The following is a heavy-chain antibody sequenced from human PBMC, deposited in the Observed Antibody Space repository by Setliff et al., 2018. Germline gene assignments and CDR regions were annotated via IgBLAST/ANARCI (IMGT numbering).Heavy chain of an antibody. Sequence: SETLSLTCAVYGGSFSTYYWPWIRQPPGKGLEWIGEINDSGSTNYNPSLKSRVTISVDTSKNQFSLKLSSVTAADTALYYCTVYNTGSSKDHYWGQGTPVTV. CDR1: GGSFSTYY. CDR2: INDSGST. J-gene: IGHJ4*02. CDR3: TVYNTGSSKDHY. V-gene: IGHV4-34*01. D-gene: IGHD2-8*02.